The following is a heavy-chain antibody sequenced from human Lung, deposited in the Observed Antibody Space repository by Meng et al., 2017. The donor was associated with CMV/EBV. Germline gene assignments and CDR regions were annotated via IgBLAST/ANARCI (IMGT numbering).Heavy chain of an antibody. D-gene: IGHD2-2*01. V-gene: IGHV4-59*01. CDR3: ARDRAAIGYYYYVMDV. J-gene: IGHJ6*02. CDR1: GHPITTYY. CDR2: IYYSGST. Sequence: SETXSLXXTVSGHPITTYYWSWIRQPPGKGLEWIGYIYYSGSTNYNPSLRSRVSISVDTSKNQFSLELSSVTAVDTAIYYCARDRAAIGYYYYVMDVWGHGTXVTVSS.